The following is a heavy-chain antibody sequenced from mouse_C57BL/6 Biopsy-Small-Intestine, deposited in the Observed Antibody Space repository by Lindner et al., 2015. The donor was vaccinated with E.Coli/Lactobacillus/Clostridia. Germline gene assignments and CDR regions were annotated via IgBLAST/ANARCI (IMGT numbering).Heavy chain of an antibody. D-gene: IGHD1-1*01. Sequence: VQLQESGGDLVKPGGSLKLPCAASGFTFSSYGMSWVRQTPDKRLEWVATISSGGSYTYYPDSVKGRFTISRDNAKNTLYLQMSSLKSEDTAMYYCARQNYGSSSWFAYWGQGTLVTVSA. CDR3: ARQNYGSSSWFAY. CDR1: GFTFSSYG. V-gene: IGHV5-6*01. J-gene: IGHJ3*01. CDR2: ISSGGSYT.